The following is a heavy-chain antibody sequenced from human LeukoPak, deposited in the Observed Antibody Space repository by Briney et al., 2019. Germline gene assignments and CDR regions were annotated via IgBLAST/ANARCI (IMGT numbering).Heavy chain of an antibody. D-gene: IGHD3-22*01. CDR1: GESFSGYD. CDR2: INHSGST. V-gene: IGHV4-34*01. Sequence: SETLSLTCAVYGESFSGYDWSWIRQPPGKGLEWIGEINHSGSTNYNPSLKRRVTISVDTSKNQFSLKLSSVTAADTAVYYCARSGYYDSSGYYYIRREYYFDYWGQGTLVTVSS. J-gene: IGHJ4*02. CDR3: ARSGYYDSSGYYYIRREYYFDY.